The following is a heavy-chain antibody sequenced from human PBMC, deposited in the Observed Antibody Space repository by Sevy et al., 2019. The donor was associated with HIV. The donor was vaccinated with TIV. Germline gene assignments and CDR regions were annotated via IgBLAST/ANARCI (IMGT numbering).Heavy chain of an antibody. V-gene: IGHV3-30*03. CDR1: GFTFSSYG. Sequence: GGSLRLSCAASGFTFSSYGIHWVRHAPGKGLEWVAVISHNGKNKYHAESVKGRLTISRDNSKNTLYLQMNSLRVEDTATYYCARESVPYSSGGYTFDYWGQGTLVTVSS. J-gene: IGHJ4*02. CDR3: ARESVPYSSGGYTFDY. CDR2: ISHNGKNK. D-gene: IGHD3-10*01.